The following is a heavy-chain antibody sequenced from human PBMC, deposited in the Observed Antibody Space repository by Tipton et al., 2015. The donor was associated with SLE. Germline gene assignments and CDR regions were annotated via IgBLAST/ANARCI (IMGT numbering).Heavy chain of an antibody. J-gene: IGHJ6*02. CDR2: IYYSGNT. V-gene: IGHV4-39*07. Sequence: TLSLTCTVSGGSISSSSYYWGWIRQPPGKGLEWIGSIYYSGNTYYNPSLKSRVTISVDTSKNQFSLKLSSVTAADTAVYYCARGGRTFYYYYYGMDVWGQGTTVTVSS. CDR3: ARGGRTFYYYYYGMDV. D-gene: IGHD2-15*01. CDR1: GGSISSSSYY.